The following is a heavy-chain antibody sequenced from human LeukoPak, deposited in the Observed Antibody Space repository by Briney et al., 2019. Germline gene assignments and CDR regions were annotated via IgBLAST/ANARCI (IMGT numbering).Heavy chain of an antibody. V-gene: IGHV3-23*01. CDR1: GFTFRNFA. Sequence: GGSLRLSCAGSGFTFRNFAMTWVRQAPGKGLEWVSSISGDAADTYYADSAKGRFTISRDNSKNTLFLQMNTLGAEDTAIYYCAKDLRSHIVGTISLESWGQGTLVTVSS. CDR3: AKDLRSHIVGTISLES. D-gene: IGHD1-26*01. J-gene: IGHJ4*02. CDR2: ISGDAADT.